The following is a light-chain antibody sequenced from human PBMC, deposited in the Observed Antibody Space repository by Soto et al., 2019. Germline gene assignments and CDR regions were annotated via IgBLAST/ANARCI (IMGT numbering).Light chain of an antibody. CDR3: SSYTSSSTLV. J-gene: IGLJ1*01. Sequence: QSALTQPASVSGSIGQSITISCSGSSSDVGASNYVSWFQHHPGKVPKVIISEVNHRPSGISYRFSGSKSGNTASLTISGLQAEDEADYYCSSYTSSSTLVFGTGTKLTVL. CDR1: SSDVGASNY. V-gene: IGLV2-14*01. CDR2: EVN.